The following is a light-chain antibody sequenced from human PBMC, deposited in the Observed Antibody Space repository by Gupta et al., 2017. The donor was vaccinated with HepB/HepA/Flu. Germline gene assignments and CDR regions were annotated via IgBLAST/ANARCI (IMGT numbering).Light chain of an antibody. J-gene: IGLJ2*01. CDR1: SSDVGYYNY. CDR3: SAYTSRNTLL. V-gene: IGLV2-14*01. CDR2: DVS. Sequence: QSALTQPASVSGSPGQPITISYSGTSSDVGYYNYVSWYQQYPGKAPKLIIYDVSYRPSGVSNRFSGSKSANTASLTISGLQAEDEADYYGSAYTSRNTLLFGGGTKLTVL.